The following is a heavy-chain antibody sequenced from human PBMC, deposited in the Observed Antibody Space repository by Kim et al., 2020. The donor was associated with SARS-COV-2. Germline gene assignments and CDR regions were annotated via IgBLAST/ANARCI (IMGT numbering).Heavy chain of an antibody. CDR3: VRASRGSSDFNY. V-gene: IGHV6-1*01. Sequence: SQTLSLTCAISGDSVSSNSASWTWIRQSPSRGLEWLGRTYYRSKWSYDYAVSVKGRITISPDTSKNQFSLQLNSVTPEDTAVYYCVRASRGSSDFNYWGQGTLFTVSS. D-gene: IGHD6-6*01. J-gene: IGHJ4*02. CDR1: GDSVSSNSAS. CDR2: TYYRSKWSY.